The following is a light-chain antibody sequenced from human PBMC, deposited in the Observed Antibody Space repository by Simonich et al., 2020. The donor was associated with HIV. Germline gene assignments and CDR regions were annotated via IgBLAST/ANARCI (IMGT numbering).Light chain of an antibody. V-gene: IGKV4-1*01. CDR1: QSVLSSSNNKTF. CDR3: QQFYSAPLT. CDR2: WAS. J-gene: IGKJ4*01. Sequence: DIVMTQSPDSLAVSLGERATINCKSSQSVLSSSNNKTFLTWYQHKPGQPPKRLFYWASTRESGVPDRISGSGSGTDFTLTISSLQAEDVAVYYCQQFYSAPLTFGGGTKVEIK.